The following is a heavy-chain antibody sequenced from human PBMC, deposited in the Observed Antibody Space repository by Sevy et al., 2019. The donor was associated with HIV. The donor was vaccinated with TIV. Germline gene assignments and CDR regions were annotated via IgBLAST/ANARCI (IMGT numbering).Heavy chain of an antibody. CDR1: GGSISSSSYY. CDR2: IYYSGST. CDR3: ARLVAATDAFDI. Sequence: SETLSLTCTVSGGSISSSSYYWGWIRQPPGQGLAWIGSIYYSGSTYYNPSLKSRVTISVDTSKNQFSLKLSSVTAADTAVYYCARLVAATDAFDIWGQGTMVTVSS. D-gene: IGHD6-19*01. V-gene: IGHV4-39*01. J-gene: IGHJ3*02.